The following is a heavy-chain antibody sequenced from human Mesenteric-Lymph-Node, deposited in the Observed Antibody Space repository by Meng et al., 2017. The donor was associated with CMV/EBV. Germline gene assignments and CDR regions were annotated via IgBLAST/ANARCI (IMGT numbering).Heavy chain of an antibody. J-gene: IGHJ4*02. CDR2: IYYTGTP. V-gene: IGHV4-39*02. CDR3: ARRGDRVSGTGSDY. Sequence: AGVSIHSSGTYWGWIRQPPGKGLEWIVDIYYTGTPYYNPSLKSRLTISMDTSNNHVSLTLTSLTAADTALYYCARRGDRVSGTGSDYWGQGILVTVSS. D-gene: IGHD5/OR15-5a*01. CDR1: GVSIHSSGTY.